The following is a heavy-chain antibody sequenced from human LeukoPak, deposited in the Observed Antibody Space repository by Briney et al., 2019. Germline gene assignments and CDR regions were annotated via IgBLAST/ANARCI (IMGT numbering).Heavy chain of an antibody. D-gene: IGHD3-10*02. CDR1: GFTFSSYS. CDR3: AKDLYVRGITPYYFDS. V-gene: IGHV3-21*01. J-gene: IGHJ4*02. Sequence: GGSLRLSCAASGFTFSSYSMNWVRQAPGKGLEWVASISGDTGYIDYSDSLEGRFTITRDNAKNSLFLQMSTLRAEDTAIYYCAKDLYVRGITPYYFDSWGQGTQVIVSS. CDR2: ISGDTGYI.